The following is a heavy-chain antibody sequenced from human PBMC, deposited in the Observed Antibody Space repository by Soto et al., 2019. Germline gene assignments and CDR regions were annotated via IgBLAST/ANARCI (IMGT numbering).Heavy chain of an antibody. V-gene: IGHV3-64*02. CDR3: ARETPPYYDTPGAFDI. CDR2: ISSNGGST. CDR1: GFTFSSYA. Sequence: PGGSLRLSCAASGFTFSSYAMHWVRQAPGKGLEYVSAISSNGGSTYYADSVKGRFTISRDNSKNTLYLQMGSLRAEDMAVYYCARETPPYYDTPGAFDIWGQGTMVTVS. D-gene: IGHD3-22*01. J-gene: IGHJ3*02.